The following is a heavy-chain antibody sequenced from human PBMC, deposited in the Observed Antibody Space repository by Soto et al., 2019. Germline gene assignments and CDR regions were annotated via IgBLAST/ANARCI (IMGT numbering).Heavy chain of an antibody. CDR3: ASAAVTGTAGLDF. Sequence: ASVKVSCKASGYTFSGFYMHWVRQAPGQGLEWMGWINPNSGGTKSAEKFQGRVTMTRDTSISTAYMELSRLTSDDTAVYYCASAAVTGTAGLDFWGQGTQVTV. CDR2: INPNSGGT. V-gene: IGHV1-2*02. CDR1: GYTFSGFY. D-gene: IGHD6-19*01. J-gene: IGHJ4*02.